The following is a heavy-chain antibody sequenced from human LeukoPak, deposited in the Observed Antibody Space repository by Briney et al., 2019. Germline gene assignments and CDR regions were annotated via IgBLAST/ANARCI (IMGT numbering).Heavy chain of an antibody. V-gene: IGHV1-24*01. Sequence: ASVKVSCKVSGYTLTELSMHWVRQAPGKGLEWMGGFDPEDGETIYAQKFQGRVTMTEDTSTDTAYMELSSLRSEDTAVYYCATARLGSGSYLGAFDIWGQGTMVTVSS. J-gene: IGHJ3*02. CDR1: GYTLTELS. CDR3: ATARLGSGSYLGAFDI. D-gene: IGHD1-26*01. CDR2: FDPEDGET.